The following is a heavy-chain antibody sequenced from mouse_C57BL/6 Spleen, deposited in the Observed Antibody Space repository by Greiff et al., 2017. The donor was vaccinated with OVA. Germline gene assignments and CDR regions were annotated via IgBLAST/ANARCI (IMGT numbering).Heavy chain of an antibody. CDR3: ARADYSNYPFAY. CDR1: GYTFTDYY. Sequence: VQLQQSGPVLVKPGASVKMSCKASGYTFTDYYMNWVKQSHGKSLEWIGVINPYNGGTSYNQKFKGKATLTVDKSSSTAYMELNSLTSEDSAVYYCARADYSNYPFAYWGQGTLVTVSA. CDR2: INPYNGGT. J-gene: IGHJ3*01. D-gene: IGHD2-5*01. V-gene: IGHV1-19*01.